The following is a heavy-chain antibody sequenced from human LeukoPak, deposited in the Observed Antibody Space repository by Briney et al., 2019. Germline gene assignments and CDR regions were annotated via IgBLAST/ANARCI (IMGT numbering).Heavy chain of an antibody. CDR1: GFTFSTYT. V-gene: IGHV3-23*01. Sequence: GGSLRLSCAASGFTFSTYTMSWVRQTPGKGLEWVSVIGGDGATYYTESVMGRFTISRDNSKNTLSLQMNSLRPEDTAVYYCAKDSRSYNGIYDPFDIWGQGTMVTVSS. CDR2: IGGDGAT. D-gene: IGHD2-8*01. CDR3: AKDSRSYNGIYDPFDI. J-gene: IGHJ3*02.